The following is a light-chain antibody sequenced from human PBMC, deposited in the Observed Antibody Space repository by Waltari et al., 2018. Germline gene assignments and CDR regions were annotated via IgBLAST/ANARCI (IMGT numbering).Light chain of an antibody. CDR2: EVS. Sequence: QAALTQPRSVSGSPGQSVTISCTGTSSDIGGYNYVSWYQQHPGTAPKLMIYEVSKRPSGASDRFSGSKSGNTASLTISGLQAEDEADYYCCSYAGSYTVFGGGTRLTVL. CDR3: CSYAGSYTV. V-gene: IGLV2-11*01. J-gene: IGLJ2*01. CDR1: SSDIGGYNY.